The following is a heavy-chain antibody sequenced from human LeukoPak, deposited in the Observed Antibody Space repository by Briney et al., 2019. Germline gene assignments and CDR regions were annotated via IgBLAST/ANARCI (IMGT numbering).Heavy chain of an antibody. CDR1: GGSISSYY. V-gene: IGHV4-4*07. Sequence: SETLSLTCTVSGGSISSYYWSWTRQPAGKGLEWIGRIYTSGSTNYNPSLKSRVTMSVDTSKNQFSLKLSSVTAADTAVYYCARGPPWVYWYFDLWGRDTLVTVSS. CDR2: IYTSGST. D-gene: IGHD7-27*01. J-gene: IGHJ2*01. CDR3: ARGPPWVYWYFDL.